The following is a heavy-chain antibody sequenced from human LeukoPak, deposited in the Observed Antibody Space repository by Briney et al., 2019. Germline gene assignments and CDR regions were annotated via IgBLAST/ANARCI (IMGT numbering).Heavy chain of an antibody. CDR1: GGSITTRNYN. V-gene: IGHV4-39*01. Sequence: ETLSLTCTVSGGSITTRNYNWGWIRQPPGKGLEWIGSIYYSGTTYYNPSLKSRVTMSVDTSKNQFSLKLASVTVADTAVYYCYAQGFWGQGTLVTVSS. CDR3: YAQGF. J-gene: IGHJ4*02. CDR2: IYYSGTT.